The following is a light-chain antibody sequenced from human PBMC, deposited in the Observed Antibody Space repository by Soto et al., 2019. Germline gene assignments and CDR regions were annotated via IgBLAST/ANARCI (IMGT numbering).Light chain of an antibody. J-gene: IGLJ1*01. CDR1: SNDVGGYNY. CDR3: SAYTSSSSPYA. Sequence: QSALTQAASVSGSPGQSITISCTGTSNDVGGYNYVSWYQQHPDTAPKLIIYDVRYRPSGVSDRFSGSKSGNTASLTISGLQAEDEADYYCSAYTSSSSPYAFGSGTKVTVL. V-gene: IGLV2-14*01. CDR2: DVR.